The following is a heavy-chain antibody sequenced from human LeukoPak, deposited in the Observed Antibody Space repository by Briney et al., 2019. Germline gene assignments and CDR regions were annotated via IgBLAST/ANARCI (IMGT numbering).Heavy chain of an antibody. J-gene: IGHJ3*02. CDR1: GFTFDDYA. CDR2: ISWNSGSI. V-gene: IGHV3-9*01. CDR3: AKVTYGDYARTADFDI. D-gene: IGHD4-17*01. Sequence: GGSLRLSCAASGFTFDDYAMHWVRQAPGEGLEWVSGISWNSGSIGYADTVKGRFTISRDNAKNSVYLQMNSLRSEDTALYYCAKVTYGDYARTADFDIWGQGTMVTVSS.